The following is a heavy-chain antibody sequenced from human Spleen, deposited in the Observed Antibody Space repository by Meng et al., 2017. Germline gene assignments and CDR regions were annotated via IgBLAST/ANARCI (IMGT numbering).Heavy chain of an antibody. J-gene: IGHJ4*01. CDR3: XKALGWGSSPDY. Sequence: VQXXXSGXDXKKPGASVKVSCXASGYTFTAYYIHRGRXXPGQGLEWXGRINPXSXGXXFAQXXXGRVXXXRDXSXXXAYXXXXXLGXXXTAXXXXXKALGWGSSPDYWGHGILVTVSS. D-gene: IGHD2-21*01. CDR1: GYTFTAYY. V-gene: IGHV1-2*01. CDR2: INPXSXGX.